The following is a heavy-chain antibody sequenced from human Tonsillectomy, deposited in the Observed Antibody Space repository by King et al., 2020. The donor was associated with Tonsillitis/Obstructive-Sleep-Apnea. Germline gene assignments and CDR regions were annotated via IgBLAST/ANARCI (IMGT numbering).Heavy chain of an antibody. CDR3: ARGARGTGDYYFFDY. Sequence: VQLVQSGSELKKPGASVKVSCEASGYTFTSIGMNWVRQAPGEGLDGLGLIKPHTGNPTYAQGFTGQFVFSLDTPVSTVYLQISSLDPEDTALYYCARGARGTGDYYFFDYWGQGTLVTVSS. J-gene: IGHJ4*02. D-gene: IGHD3-10*01. CDR2: IKPHTGNP. V-gene: IGHV7-4-1*02. CDR1: GYTFTSIG.